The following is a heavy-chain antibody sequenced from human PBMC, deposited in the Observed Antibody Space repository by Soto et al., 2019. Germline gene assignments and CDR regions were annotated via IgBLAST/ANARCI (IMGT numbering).Heavy chain of an antibody. J-gene: IGHJ4*02. CDR2: IWYDGSNK. Sequence: QVQLVESGGGVVQPGRSLRLSCAASGFTFSSYGMHWVRQAPGKGLEWVAVIWYDGSNKYYADSVKGRFTISRDNSKNMLYLQMNSLRAEDTGVYYCARVVGVTTSDYLGQGALVTVSS. CDR3: ARVVGVTTSDY. D-gene: IGHD1-26*01. CDR1: GFTFSSYG. V-gene: IGHV3-33*01.